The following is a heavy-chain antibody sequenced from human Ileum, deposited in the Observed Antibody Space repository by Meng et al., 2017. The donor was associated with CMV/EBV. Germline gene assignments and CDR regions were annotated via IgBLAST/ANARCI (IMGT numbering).Heavy chain of an antibody. CDR1: GGAFSGYY. Sequence: QVDLQRWGGVLLRPSETLSLHCAVYGGAFSGYYWSWIRQPPGKGLEWIAEVSNSGVTNYNPSLKSRVTISIDTSKKQFSLHLSFVTAADTAVYYCAREPPFVPADSWGQGTLVTVSS. CDR3: AREPPFVPADS. J-gene: IGHJ4*02. V-gene: IGHV4-34*02. CDR2: VSNSGVT. D-gene: IGHD2-21*01.